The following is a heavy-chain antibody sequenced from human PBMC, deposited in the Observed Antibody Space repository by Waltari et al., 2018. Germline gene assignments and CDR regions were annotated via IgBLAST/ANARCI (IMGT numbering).Heavy chain of an antibody. CDR3: ARDSGIRTVDY. J-gene: IGHJ4*02. D-gene: IGHD3-10*01. Sequence: EVQLVESGGGLVQPGGSLRLPCAASGFTFSSFWMSWVREAPGKGLEWVANIKEDGSDIYYVDSVKGRFTVSRDNAKNSLYLQMNSLRAEDTAVYYCARDSGIRTVDYWGQGTLVTVSS. V-gene: IGHV3-7*01. CDR2: IKEDGSDI. CDR1: GFTFSSFW.